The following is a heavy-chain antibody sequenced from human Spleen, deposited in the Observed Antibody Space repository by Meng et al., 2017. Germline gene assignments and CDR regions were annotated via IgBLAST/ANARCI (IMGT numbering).Heavy chain of an antibody. D-gene: IGHD2-15*01. Sequence: GSLRLSCVVSGGSFSDYYWSWIRQPPGKGLEWIGEINHSGSTNYNPSLESRATISVDTSQNNLSLKLSSVTAADSAVYYCARSGCSGGSCYYYYYYGMDVWGQGTTVTVSS. CDR2: INHSGST. J-gene: IGHJ6*02. CDR1: GGSFSDYY. V-gene: IGHV4-34*01. CDR3: ARSGCSGGSCYYYYYYGMDV.